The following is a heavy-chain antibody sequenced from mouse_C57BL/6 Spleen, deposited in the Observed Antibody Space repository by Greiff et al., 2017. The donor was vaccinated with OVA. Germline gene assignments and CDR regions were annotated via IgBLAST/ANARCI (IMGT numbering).Heavy chain of an antibody. CDR1: GYTFTSYS. CDR2: IYPGSGST. J-gene: IGHJ3*01. D-gene: IGHD1-1*01. V-gene: IGHV1-55*01. CDR3: AREGIYYYGSSWAY. Sequence: QVQLQQPGAELVKPGASVKMSCKASGYTFTSYSITWVKQRPGQGLEWIGDIYPGSGSTNYNEKFKSKATLTVDTSSSTAYMQLSSLTSEDSAVYYCAREGIYYYGSSWAYWGQGTLVTVSA.